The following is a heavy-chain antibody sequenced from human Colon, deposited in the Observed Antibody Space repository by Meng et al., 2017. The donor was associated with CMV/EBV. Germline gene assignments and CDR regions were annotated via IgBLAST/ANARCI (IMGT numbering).Heavy chain of an antibody. V-gene: IGHV6-1*01. CDR2: TYYRSKWYN. CDR1: GDSVSSNSAA. D-gene: IGHD2-15*01. J-gene: IGHJ3*02. Sequence: SETLSLTCAISGDSVSSNSAAWNWIRQSPSRGLEWLGRTYYRSKWYNDYAVSVKSRITINPDTSKNQFSLQLNSVTPEDTAVYYCARSGSCSGGSCQRGAFDIWGQGTMVTVSS. CDR3: ARSGSCSGGSCQRGAFDI.